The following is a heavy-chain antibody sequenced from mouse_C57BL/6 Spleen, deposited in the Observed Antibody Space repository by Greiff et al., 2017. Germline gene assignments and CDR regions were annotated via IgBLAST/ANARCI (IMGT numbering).Heavy chain of an antibody. J-gene: IGHJ4*01. CDR1: GYTFTSYW. CDR2: IYPGSGST. Sequence: QVQLQQPGAELVKPGASVKMSCKASGYTFTSYWITWVKQRPGQGLEWIGDIYPGSGSTNYNEKFKSKATLTVDTSSSTAYMQLSSLTSEDSAVYYCARSGPYYYSNSYYAMDYWGQGTSVTVSS. CDR3: ARSGPYYYSNSYYAMDY. D-gene: IGHD2-5*01. V-gene: IGHV1-55*01.